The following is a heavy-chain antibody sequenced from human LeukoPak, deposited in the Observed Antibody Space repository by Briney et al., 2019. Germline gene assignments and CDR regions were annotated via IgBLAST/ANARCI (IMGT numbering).Heavy chain of an antibody. D-gene: IGHD2-15*01. CDR2: IYHSGST. Sequence: PSETLSLTCTVSGGSISSYYWSWIRQPPGKGLEWIGHIYHSGSTNYNPSLKSRVTISVDTSKNQFSLKLSSVTAADTAVYYCARTPPIESYYYMDVWGKGTTVTVS. CDR1: GGSISSYY. V-gene: IGHV4-59*08. CDR3: ARTPPIESYYYMDV. J-gene: IGHJ6*03.